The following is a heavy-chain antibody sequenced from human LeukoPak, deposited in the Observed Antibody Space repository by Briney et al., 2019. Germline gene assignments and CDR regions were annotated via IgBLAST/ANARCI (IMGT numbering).Heavy chain of an antibody. D-gene: IGHD5-18*01. CDR3: ARHPIGTAMVSYFDY. J-gene: IGHJ4*02. CDR2: ISHSGSA. Sequence: SDTLSLTCAVYGYSISSGYYWGWIRQPPRQGLEWIGTISHSGSAYYNPSLKSRVTISLDTSKNQFSLRLSSVTAADTAVYYCARHPIGTAMVSYFDYWGQGTLVTVSS. CDR1: GYSISSGYY. V-gene: IGHV4-38-2*01.